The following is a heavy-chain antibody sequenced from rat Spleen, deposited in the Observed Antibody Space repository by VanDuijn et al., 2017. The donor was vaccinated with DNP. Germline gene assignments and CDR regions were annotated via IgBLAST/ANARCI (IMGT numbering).Heavy chain of an antibody. Sequence: EVQLVESGGGLVQPGRSLKLSCAASGFTFSDYNMAWVRQAPKKGLEWVATISYDGSSTYYRDSVKGRFTVSRDNAKSTLYLQMDSLRSEDTATYYCARQLWYWGQGVMVTVSS. CDR1: GFTFSDYN. CDR3: ARQLWY. J-gene: IGHJ2*01. V-gene: IGHV5-7*01. D-gene: IGHD3-2*01. CDR2: ISYDGSST.